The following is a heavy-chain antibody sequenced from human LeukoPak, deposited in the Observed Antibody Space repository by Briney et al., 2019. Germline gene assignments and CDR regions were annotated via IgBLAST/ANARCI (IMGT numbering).Heavy chain of an antibody. CDR3: ARGRFTMVRGVIITSYYFDY. D-gene: IGHD3-10*01. CDR1: GDSISSDNYY. CDR2: IYYSGST. Sequence: SETLSVTCIVSGDSISSDNYYWGWIRQPPGKGLEWIGSIYYSGSTYYNPSLKSRVTISVDTSKNQFSLKLSSVTAADTAVYYCARGRFTMVRGVIITSYYFDYWGQGTLVTVSS. V-gene: IGHV4-39*01. J-gene: IGHJ4*02.